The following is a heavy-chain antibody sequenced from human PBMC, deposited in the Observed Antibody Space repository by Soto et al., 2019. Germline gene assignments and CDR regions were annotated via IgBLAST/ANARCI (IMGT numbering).Heavy chain of an antibody. J-gene: IGHJ4*02. CDR2: MYWKDGNT. CDR3: VRSGDYRSGSYWYFFAY. Sequence: AGGALRLSCAASGFTIGNYGMSWVRPGPGKGVEGVSGMYWKDGNTHYADSVKGRFTISRDNAKNSLFLQLNSLRAEDSALYYCVRSGDYRSGSYWYFFAYWGQGALVTVSS. CDR1: GFTIGNYG. V-gene: IGHV3-20*04. D-gene: IGHD3-10*01.